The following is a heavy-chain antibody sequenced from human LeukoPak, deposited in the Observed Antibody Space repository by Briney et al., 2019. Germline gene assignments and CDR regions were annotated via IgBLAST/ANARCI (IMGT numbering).Heavy chain of an antibody. CDR3: ARVAVAGLHDAFDI. J-gene: IGHJ3*02. V-gene: IGHV5-51*01. D-gene: IGHD6-19*01. CDR1: GYRFTSYW. Sequence: GESLKISCKGSGYRFTSYWIGWVRQMPGKGLEWMGVTYPGGSDTRYSPSFQGQVTISADKSINTAYLQWSSLKASDSAMYYCARVAVAGLHDAFDIWGQGTMVTVSS. CDR2: TYPGGSDT.